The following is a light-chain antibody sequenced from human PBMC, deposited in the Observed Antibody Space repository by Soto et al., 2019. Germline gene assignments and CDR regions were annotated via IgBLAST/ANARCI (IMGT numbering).Light chain of an antibody. CDR1: QSVSSSY. J-gene: IGKJ3*01. CDR3: QQYGNSPIFT. V-gene: IGKV3-20*01. CDR2: GAS. Sequence: MLLTQSPGTLSLSAGERATLSCRASQSVSSSYLAWYQQKPGQAPRLLIYGASSRATGIPDRFSGSGSGTDFTLTISRLEPEDFAVYYCQQYGNSPIFTFGPGTKVVIK.